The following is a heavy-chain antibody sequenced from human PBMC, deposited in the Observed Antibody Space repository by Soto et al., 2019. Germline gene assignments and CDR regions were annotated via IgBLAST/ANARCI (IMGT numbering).Heavy chain of an antibody. Sequence: QLQLPESGPGLVKPSDTLSLTCTVSGGSIRSSSYYWGWIRQPPGKGLEWIGSIYYSGSTYYNPSLKSRVTISVDTSKNQFSLKLSSVTAADTAVYYCASQRIGPNWFDPWGQGTLVTVSS. V-gene: IGHV4-39*01. CDR3: ASQRIGPNWFDP. J-gene: IGHJ5*02. CDR1: GGSIRSSSYY. D-gene: IGHD1-26*01. CDR2: IYYSGST.